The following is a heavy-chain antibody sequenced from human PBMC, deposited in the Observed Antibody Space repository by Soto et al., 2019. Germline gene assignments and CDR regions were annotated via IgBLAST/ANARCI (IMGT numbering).Heavy chain of an antibody. D-gene: IGHD2-15*01. Sequence: QLLESGPGLVKPSETLSLTCTVSGGSISSSSYYWGWIRQPPGKGLEWIGSIYYSGSTYYNPSLKSRVTISVDTSKNQFSLKLSSVTAADTAVYYCARLVGEVYWGQGTLVTVSS. CDR3: ARLVGEVY. J-gene: IGHJ4*02. V-gene: IGHV4-39*01. CDR1: GGSISSSSYY. CDR2: IYYSGST.